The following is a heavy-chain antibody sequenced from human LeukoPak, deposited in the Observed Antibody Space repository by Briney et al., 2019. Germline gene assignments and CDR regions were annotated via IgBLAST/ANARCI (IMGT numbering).Heavy chain of an antibody. CDR1: GGTFSSYA. CDR3: ARCGTPAGIYYFDY. Sequence: ASVKVSCKASGGTFSSYAISWVRQAPGQGLEWMRGIIPIFGTANYAQKFQGRVTITTDESTSTAYMELSSLRSEDTAVYYCARCGTPAGIYYFDYWGQGTLVTVSS. CDR2: IIPIFGTA. J-gene: IGHJ4*02. V-gene: IGHV1-69*05. D-gene: IGHD6-13*01.